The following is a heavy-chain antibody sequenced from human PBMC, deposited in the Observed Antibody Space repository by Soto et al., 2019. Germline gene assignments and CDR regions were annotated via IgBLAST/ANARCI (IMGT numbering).Heavy chain of an antibody. CDR3: ARARGSGSPKRYYFDY. J-gene: IGHJ4*02. V-gene: IGHV1-46*03. CDR2: INPSGGST. D-gene: IGHD1-26*01. CDR1: GYTFTSYY. Sequence: GASVKVSCKASGYTFTSYYMHWVRQAPGQGLEWMGIINPSGGSTSYAQKFQGRVTMTRDTFTSTVYMELSSLRSEDTAVYYCARARGSGSPKRYYFDYWGQGTLVTVSS.